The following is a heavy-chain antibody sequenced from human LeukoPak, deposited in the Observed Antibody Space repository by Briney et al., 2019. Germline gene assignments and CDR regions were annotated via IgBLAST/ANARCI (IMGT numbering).Heavy chain of an antibody. Sequence: GGSLRLSCAASGFTLSSYWMSWVRQAPGKGLEWVANIKQDGSLKHYVGSVKGRFTISRDNAKNSLYLQMNSLRAEDTAVYYCARDGSIFGVVTPIDYWGQGTLVTVSS. CDR1: GFTLSSYW. CDR2: IKQDGSLK. CDR3: ARDGSIFGVVTPIDY. D-gene: IGHD3-3*01. V-gene: IGHV3-7*01. J-gene: IGHJ4*02.